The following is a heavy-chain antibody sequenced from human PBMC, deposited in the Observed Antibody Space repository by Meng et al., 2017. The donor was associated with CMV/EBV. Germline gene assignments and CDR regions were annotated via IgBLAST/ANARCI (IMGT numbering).Heavy chain of an antibody. CDR2: ISYDGSNK. J-gene: IGHJ5*02. V-gene: IGHV3-30*04. CDR3: ARDLIGYWDQNWFDP. D-gene: IGHD2-15*01. Sequence: GESLKISCAASGFPFSPYTIHWVRQAPGKGLEWVAVISYDGSNKYSADSVKGRFTISRDNSKNTLYLQMNSLRAEDTAVYYCARDLIGYWDQNWFDPWGQGTLVTVSS. CDR1: GFPFSPYT.